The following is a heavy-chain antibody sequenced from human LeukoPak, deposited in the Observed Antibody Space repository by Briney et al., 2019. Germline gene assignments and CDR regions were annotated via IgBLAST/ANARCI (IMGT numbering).Heavy chain of an antibody. CDR2: ISYDGSNK. Sequence: PGGSLRLSCAASGFTFSSYGMHWVRQATGKGLEWVAVISYDGSNKYYADTVKGRFTISRDNSKNTLYLQMNSLRAEDTAVYYCARDRVLPGAFDIWGQGTTVTVSS. J-gene: IGHJ3*02. D-gene: IGHD4/OR15-4a*01. CDR3: ARDRVLPGAFDI. V-gene: IGHV3-30-3*01. CDR1: GFTFSSYG.